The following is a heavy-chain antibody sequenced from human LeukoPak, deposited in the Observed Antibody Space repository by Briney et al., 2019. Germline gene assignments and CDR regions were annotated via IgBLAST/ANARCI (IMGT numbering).Heavy chain of an antibody. J-gene: IGHJ4*02. Sequence: ASVKVSCKASGYTFTGYYMHWVRQAPGQGLEWMGRINPNGGGTNYAQKFQGRVTMTRDTSISTAYMELSRLRSDDTAVYYYARGYCSGGSCYSSFVWGQGTLVTVSS. CDR2: INPNGGGT. CDR3: ARGYCSGGSCYSSFV. D-gene: IGHD2-15*01. V-gene: IGHV1-2*06. CDR1: GYTFTGYY.